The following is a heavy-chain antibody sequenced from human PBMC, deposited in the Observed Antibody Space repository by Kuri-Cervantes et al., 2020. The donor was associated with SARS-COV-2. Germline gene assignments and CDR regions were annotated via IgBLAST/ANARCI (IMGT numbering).Heavy chain of an antibody. D-gene: IGHD3-3*01. CDR1: GFTFSSYE. Sequence: GGSLRLSCAASGFTFSSYEMNWVRQAPGKGLEWVSYISSSSSTIYYADSVKGRFTISRVNAKNSLYLQMNSLRAEDTAVYYCAREVTIFGAVSRGFDPWGQGTLVTVSS. V-gene: IGHV3-48*01. CDR3: AREVTIFGAVSRGFDP. CDR2: ISSSSSTI. J-gene: IGHJ5*02.